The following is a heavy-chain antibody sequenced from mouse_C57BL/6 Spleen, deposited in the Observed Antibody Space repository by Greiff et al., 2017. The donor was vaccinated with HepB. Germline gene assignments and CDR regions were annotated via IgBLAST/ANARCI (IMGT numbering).Heavy chain of an antibody. V-gene: IGHV1-61*01. D-gene: IGHD3-2*02. CDR2: IYPSDSET. J-gene: IGHJ2*01. CDR1: GYTFTSYW. Sequence: QVQLQQPGAELVRPGSSVKLSCKASGYTFTSYWMDWVKQRPGQGLEWIGNIYPSDSETHYNQKFKDKATLTVDKSSSTAYMQLSSLTSEDSAVYYSARSWGGQLRLLLYYWGQGTTLTVSS. CDR3: ARSWGGQLRLLLYY.